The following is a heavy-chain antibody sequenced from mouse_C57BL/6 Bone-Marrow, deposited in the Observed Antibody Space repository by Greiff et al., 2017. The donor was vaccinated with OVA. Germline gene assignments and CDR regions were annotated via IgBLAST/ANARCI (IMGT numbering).Heavy chain of an antibody. V-gene: IGHV5-12*01. Sequence: EVKLMESGGGLVQPGGSLKLSCAASGFTFSDYYMYWVRQTPEKRLEWVAYISNGGGSTDYPDTVKGRFTITRDNAKNTPYLQMSRLKSEDTAMYYCARTYGSGYYAMDYWGQGTSVTVSS. J-gene: IGHJ4*01. CDR3: ARTYGSGYYAMDY. CDR1: GFTFSDYY. D-gene: IGHD1-1*01. CDR2: ISNGGGST.